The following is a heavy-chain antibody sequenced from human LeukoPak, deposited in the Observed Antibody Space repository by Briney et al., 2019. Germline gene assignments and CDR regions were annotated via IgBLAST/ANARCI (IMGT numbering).Heavy chain of an antibody. D-gene: IGHD1-1*01. CDR2: TSSDGNIN. CDR1: GFTFSSYA. CDR3: ARDPVPATARHFDY. J-gene: IGHJ4*02. Sequence: GGSLRLSCAASGFTFSSYAMHWVRQAPGKGLEWVAVTSSDGNINYYADSVKGRFTISRDNSKNTLYLQMNSLRGEDTGVYYCARDPVPATARHFDYWGQGTLVTVSS. V-gene: IGHV3-30-3*01.